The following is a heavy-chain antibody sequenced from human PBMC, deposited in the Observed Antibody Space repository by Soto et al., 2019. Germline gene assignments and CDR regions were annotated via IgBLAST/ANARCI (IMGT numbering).Heavy chain of an antibody. J-gene: IGHJ4*02. D-gene: IGHD4-17*01. Sequence: QVQLQESGPGLVKPSQTLSLTCTVSGVSISNDVYYWTWIRQYPGKGLEWFGYIYYTGSTYYNPSLTSRVMMSVDTSKNQFSLKLSSVTAADTAVYYCARQEYGDYVFLDYWGQGTLVTVSS. CDR2: IYYTGST. CDR1: GVSISNDVYY. V-gene: IGHV4-31*03. CDR3: ARQEYGDYVFLDY.